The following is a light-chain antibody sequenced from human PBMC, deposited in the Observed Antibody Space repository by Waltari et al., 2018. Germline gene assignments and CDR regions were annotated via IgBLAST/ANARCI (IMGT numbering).Light chain of an antibody. CDR1: QSVSSY. CDR2: DAS. CDR3: QQRSTWPILT. J-gene: IGKJ4*01. Sequence: EIVLTQSPATLSLSPGERATLSCRASQSVSSYLGWYQQKPGQAPRLLIYDASTMATGVPGRFSGTGSGTDFTLTISSLDPEDFAIYYCQQRSTWPILTFGGGTKVEIK. V-gene: IGKV3-11*01.